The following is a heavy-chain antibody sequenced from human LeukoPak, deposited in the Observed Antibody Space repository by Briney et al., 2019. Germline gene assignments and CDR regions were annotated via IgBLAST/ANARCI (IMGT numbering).Heavy chain of an antibody. D-gene: IGHD5-18*01. CDR3: ARVDTVMAYYFDL. CDR1: GFTVSTNC. CDR2: IYSGGTT. J-gene: IGHJ4*02. V-gene: IGHV3-53*04. Sequence: QPGGSLRLSCAASGFTVSTNCMTWVRQAPGKGLEWVSTIYSGGTTYYADSVMGRFTNSRHNSRNTLYLQMNSLRAEDTAVYYCARVDTVMAYYFDLWGQGTLVTVSS.